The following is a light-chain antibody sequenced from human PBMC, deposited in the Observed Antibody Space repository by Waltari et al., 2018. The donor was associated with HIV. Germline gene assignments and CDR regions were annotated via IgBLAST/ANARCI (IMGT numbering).Light chain of an antibody. V-gene: IGKV3-15*01. Sequence: EIVMTQSRATLSASPGERATLSCRASQDISSNLAWYQQKPGQAPRLLIYGASTRATDIPVRFSGSGSGTEFTLTISSLQSEYFAVYYCQQYNKWPPWTFGQGTTVEIK. J-gene: IGKJ1*01. CDR2: GAS. CDR1: QDISSN. CDR3: QQYNKWPPWT.